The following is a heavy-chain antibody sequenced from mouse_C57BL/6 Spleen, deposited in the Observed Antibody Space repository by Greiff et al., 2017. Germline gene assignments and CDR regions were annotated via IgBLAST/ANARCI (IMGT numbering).Heavy chain of an antibody. CDR3: ARRAYDTYAMDY. CDR2: IDPSDSYT. Sequence: QVQLKQPGAELVMPGASVKLSCKASGYTFTSYWMHWVKQRPGQGLEWIGEIDPSDSYTNYNQKFKGKSTLTVDKSSSTAYMQLSSLTSEDSAVYYCARRAYDTYAMDYWGQGTSVTVSS. J-gene: IGHJ4*01. V-gene: IGHV1-69*01. CDR1: GYTFTSYW. D-gene: IGHD2-3*01.